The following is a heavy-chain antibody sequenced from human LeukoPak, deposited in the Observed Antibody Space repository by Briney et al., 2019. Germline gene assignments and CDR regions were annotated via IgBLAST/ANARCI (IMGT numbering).Heavy chain of an antibody. Sequence: PSETLSLTCAVYGGSFSGYYWSWIRQPPGKGLEWIGEINHSGSTNYNPSLKSRVTISVDTSKNQFSLKLSSVTAADTAVYYCASKPRSGDRYSGWYFQHWGQGTLVTVSS. D-gene: IGHD6-25*01. V-gene: IGHV4-34*01. J-gene: IGHJ1*01. CDR1: GGSFSGYY. CDR3: ASKPRSGDRYSGWYFQH. CDR2: INHSGST.